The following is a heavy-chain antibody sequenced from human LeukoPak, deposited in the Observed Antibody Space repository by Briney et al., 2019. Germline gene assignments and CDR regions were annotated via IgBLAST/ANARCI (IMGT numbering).Heavy chain of an antibody. CDR2: ISSNGGST. CDR3: ASPYSGYDYNFDY. CDR1: GSTFSTYA. D-gene: IGHD5-12*01. Sequence: PGGSLRLSCSASGSTFSTYAMHWVRQAPGKGLEYVSSISSNGGSTYYADTVKGRFTISRDNSKNTLFLQMSSLRTEDTAVYYCASPYSGYDYNFDYWGQGTLVTVSS. V-gene: IGHV3-64D*06. J-gene: IGHJ4*02.